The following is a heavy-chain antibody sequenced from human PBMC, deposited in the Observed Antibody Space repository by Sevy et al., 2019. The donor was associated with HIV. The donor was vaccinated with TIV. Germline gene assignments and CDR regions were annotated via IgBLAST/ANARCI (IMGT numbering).Heavy chain of an antibody. V-gene: IGHV3-11*06. CDR1: GFTFSDYY. D-gene: IGHD1-26*01. J-gene: IGHJ4*02. CDR3: ARGLVGANLGTDY. Sequence: GGSLRLSCSASGFTFSDYYMNWTRQAPGKGLEWISYISFSSNYTMYGDSVTGRFTISRDNAKNSLYLQMNSLRAEDTAVYYCARGLVGANLGTDYWGQGSLVTVSS. CDR2: ISFSSNYT.